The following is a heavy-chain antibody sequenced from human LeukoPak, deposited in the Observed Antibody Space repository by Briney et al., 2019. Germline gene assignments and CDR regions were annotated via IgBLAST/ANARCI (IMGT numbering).Heavy chain of an antibody. CDR1: GFTFSSYA. Sequence: PGGSLRLSCAASGFTFSSYAMSWVRQAPGKGLEWVSAISGSGGSTYYADSVKGRFTISRDNSKNTLYLQMNSLRAEDTAVYYCAKLGRGPESALDIWGQRTMVTVSS. V-gene: IGHV3-23*01. CDR2: ISGSGGST. CDR3: AKLGRGPESALDI. D-gene: IGHD5-12*01. J-gene: IGHJ3*02.